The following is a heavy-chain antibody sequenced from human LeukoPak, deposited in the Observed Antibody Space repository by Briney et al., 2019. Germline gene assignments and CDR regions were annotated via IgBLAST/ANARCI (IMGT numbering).Heavy chain of an antibody. J-gene: IGHJ5*02. CDR1: GFTLNSYI. V-gene: IGHV3-30*04. CDR3: AREAPQIPTYCSSTSCYLGWFDP. CDR2: ISYDGSNK. D-gene: IGHD2-2*01. Sequence: GGSLRLSCEASGFTLNSYIMHWVRQAPGKGLEWVAVISYDGSNKYYADSVKGRFTISRDNSKNTLYLQMNSLRAEDTAVYYCAREAPQIPTYCSSTSCYLGWFDPWGQGTLVTVSS.